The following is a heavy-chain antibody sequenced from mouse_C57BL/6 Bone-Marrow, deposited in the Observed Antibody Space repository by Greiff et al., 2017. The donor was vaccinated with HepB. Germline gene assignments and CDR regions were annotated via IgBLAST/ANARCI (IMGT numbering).Heavy chain of an antibody. V-gene: IGHV14-4*01. D-gene: IGHD1-1*01. CDR3: TTGSSYAMDY. J-gene: IGHJ4*01. Sequence: EVQLQLSGAELVRPGASVKLSCTASGFNIKDDYMHGVKQRPEQGLEWIGWIDPENGDTEYASKFQGKATITADTSSNTAYLQLSSLTSEDTAVYYCTTGSSYAMDYWAQGTSVTVSS. CDR2: IDPENGDT. CDR1: GFNIKDDY.